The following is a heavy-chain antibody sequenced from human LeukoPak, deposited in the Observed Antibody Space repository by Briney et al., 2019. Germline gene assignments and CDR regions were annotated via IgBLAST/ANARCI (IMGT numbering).Heavy chain of an antibody. CDR2: IYYSGST. CDR3: ARVLDCSSTSCYWFDP. CDR1: GGSISSHY. V-gene: IGHV4-59*11. D-gene: IGHD2-2*01. J-gene: IGHJ5*02. Sequence: SETLSLTCTVSGGSISSHYWSWIRQPPGKGPEWIGYIYYSGSTNYNPSLKSRVTISVDRSKNQFSLKLSSVTAADTAVYYCARVLDCSSTSCYWFDPWGQGTLVTVSS.